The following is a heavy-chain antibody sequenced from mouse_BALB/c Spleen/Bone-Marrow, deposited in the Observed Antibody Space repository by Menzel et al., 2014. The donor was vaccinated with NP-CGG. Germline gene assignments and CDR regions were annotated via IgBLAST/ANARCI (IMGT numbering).Heavy chain of an antibody. J-gene: IGHJ2*01. D-gene: IGHD2-14*01. V-gene: IGHV1S81*02. CDR2: INPSNGRT. CDR3: AREGLGRSFDY. CDR1: GYTFTSYW. Sequence: VKLQESGAELVKPGASVKLSCKASGYTFTSYWMHWVKQRPGQGLEWIGEINPSNGRTNYNEKFKSKATLTADKSSSTAYMQLSSLTSEDSAVYYCAREGLGRSFDYWGQGTTLTVSS.